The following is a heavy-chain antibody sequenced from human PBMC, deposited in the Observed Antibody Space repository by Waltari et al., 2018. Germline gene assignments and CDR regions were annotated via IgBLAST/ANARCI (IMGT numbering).Heavy chain of an antibody. CDR1: GSTFTSYA. J-gene: IGHJ4*02. CDR3: ASGGSSWSQYYFDY. Sequence: QVQLVQSGAEVKKPGASVQVSCKASGSTFTSYAMHWVRPAPGQRLEWMGWINAGNGNTKYSQKFQGRVTITRDTSASTAYMELSSLRSEDTAVYYCASGGSSWSQYYFDYWGQGTLVTVSS. V-gene: IGHV1-3*01. D-gene: IGHD6-13*01. CDR2: INAGNGNT.